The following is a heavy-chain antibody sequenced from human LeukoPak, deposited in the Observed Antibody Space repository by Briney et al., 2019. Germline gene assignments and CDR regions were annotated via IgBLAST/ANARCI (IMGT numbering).Heavy chain of an antibody. V-gene: IGHV1-18*01. CDR2: ISAYNGNT. D-gene: IGHD6-13*01. CDR3: ARDRGIAAAGLIDY. CDR1: GYTFTSYG. Sequence: ASVKVSCKASGYTFTSYGISWVRQAPGQGLEWMGWISAYNGNTDYAQKLQGRVTMTTDTSTSTAYMELRSLRSDDTAVYYCARDRGIAAAGLIDYWGQGTLVTVSS. J-gene: IGHJ4*02.